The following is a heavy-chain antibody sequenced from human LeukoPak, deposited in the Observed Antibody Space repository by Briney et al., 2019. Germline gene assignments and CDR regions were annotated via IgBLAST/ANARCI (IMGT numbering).Heavy chain of an antibody. V-gene: IGHV4-31*03. CDR3: ARAVYPNMVSLDY. J-gene: IGHJ4*02. CDR1: GGSISSGGYY. Sequence: KPSETLSLTCTVSGGSISSGGYYWGWIRQHPGKGLEWIGYIYYSGSTYYNPSLKSRVALSVDTSKNQFSLKPTSVTAADTAVYYCARAVYPNMVSLDYWGQGTLVTVSS. CDR2: IYYSGST. D-gene: IGHD3-10*01.